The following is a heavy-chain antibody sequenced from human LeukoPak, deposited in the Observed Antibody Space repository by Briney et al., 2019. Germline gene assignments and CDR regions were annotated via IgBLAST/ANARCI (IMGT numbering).Heavy chain of an antibody. D-gene: IGHD6-13*01. CDR3: ARDQMIAAAGLDY. CDR2: ISYDGSNK. Sequence: GGSLRLSCAAYAFTFSSFAMQWVRQAPGKGLEGVAVISYDGSNKYFADSVKGRFTISRDNSKNTLYLQMNSLRAEDTAVYYCARDQMIAAAGLDYWGQGTLVTVSS. CDR1: AFTFSSFA. V-gene: IGHV3-30-3*01. J-gene: IGHJ4*02.